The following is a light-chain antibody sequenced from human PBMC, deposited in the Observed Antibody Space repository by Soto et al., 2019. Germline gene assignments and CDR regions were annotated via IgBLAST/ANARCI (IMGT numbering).Light chain of an antibody. CDR3: QQRSKMPLT. V-gene: IGKV3-11*01. CDR1: QSVRNY. CDR2: DAS. Sequence: EIMLTQSPATLSLSPGERATLSCRASQSVRNYLAWYQQKPGQAPRLLIYDASNRATGIPARFSGTGSETDFTLTISSLEPEDFAIYYCQQRSKMPLTFGHGTKVDIK. J-gene: IGKJ1*01.